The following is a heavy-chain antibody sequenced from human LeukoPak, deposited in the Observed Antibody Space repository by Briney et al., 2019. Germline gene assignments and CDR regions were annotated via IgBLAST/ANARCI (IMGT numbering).Heavy chain of an antibody. CDR2: FDPEDGET. Sequence: APVKVSCKVSGYSLTELSMHWVRQAPGKGLEWMGGFDPEDGETIYSQKFQGRVTMTEDTSTDTAYMELSSLRSEDTAVYYCATDSSSPTGTTSNYYYYYGMDVWGQGTTVTVSS. J-gene: IGHJ6*02. CDR1: GYSLTELS. CDR3: ATDSSSPTGTTSNYYYYYGMDV. V-gene: IGHV1-24*01. D-gene: IGHD1-1*01.